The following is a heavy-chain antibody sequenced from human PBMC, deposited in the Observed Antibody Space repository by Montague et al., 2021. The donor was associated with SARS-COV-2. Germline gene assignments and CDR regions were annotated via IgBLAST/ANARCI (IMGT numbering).Heavy chain of an antibody. Sequence: SETLSLTCTVSGGSISSSNYYWDWIRQPPGKGLEWIGYIYYTGTTNYNPSLKSRVTMSVDTSKNQFSLKLSSVTAADTAVYYCARDNLDDSRGYDYWGQGTLVTVSS. CDR1: GGSISSSNYY. D-gene: IGHD3-22*01. CDR3: ARDNLDDSRGYDY. J-gene: IGHJ4*02. CDR2: IYYTGTT. V-gene: IGHV4-61*01.